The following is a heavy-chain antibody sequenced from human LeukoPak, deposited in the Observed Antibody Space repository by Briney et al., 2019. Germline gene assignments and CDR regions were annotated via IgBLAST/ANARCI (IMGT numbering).Heavy chain of an antibody. Sequence: GGSLRLSCAASGFSVSENYMSWVRQAPGKGLEWVSVIYRGDATYYADSVKGRFTISRDSFENTVYLQMDSLRAEDTAVYYCAKSFEVDYWFDPWGQGTLVTVSS. D-gene: IGHD3-3*01. CDR3: AKSFEVDYWFDP. CDR2: IYRGDAT. V-gene: IGHV3-53*01. CDR1: GFSVSENY. J-gene: IGHJ5*02.